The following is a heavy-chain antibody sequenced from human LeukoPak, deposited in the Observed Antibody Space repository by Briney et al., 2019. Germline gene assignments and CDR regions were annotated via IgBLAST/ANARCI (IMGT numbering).Heavy chain of an antibody. V-gene: IGHV3-30*02. CDR2: VQRDGSYE. Sequence: GRSLRLSCAASGFTFSSYGMHWVRQAPGKGLEWVAFVQRDGSYEKYADSVKGRFAISRDTSKNTLYLQMSSLGVEDTAVYYCANIPNSFGPDYWGQGSLVTVSS. CDR1: GFTFSSYG. CDR3: ANIPNSFGPDY. J-gene: IGHJ4*02. D-gene: IGHD3-16*01.